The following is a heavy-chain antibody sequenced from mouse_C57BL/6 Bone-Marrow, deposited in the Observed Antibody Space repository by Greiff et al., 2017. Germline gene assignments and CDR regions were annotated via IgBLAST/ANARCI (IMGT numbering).Heavy chain of an antibody. V-gene: IGHV1-26*01. J-gene: IGHJ2*01. CDR2: INPNNGGT. CDR1: GYTFTDYY. Sequence: EVQLQQSGPELVKPGASVKISCKASGYTFTDYYMNWVKQSHGKSLEWIGDINPNNGGTSYNQKFKGKATLTVDKSSSTAYMELRSLTSEDSAVYYCARCYFDYWGQGTTLTVSS. CDR3: ARCYFDY.